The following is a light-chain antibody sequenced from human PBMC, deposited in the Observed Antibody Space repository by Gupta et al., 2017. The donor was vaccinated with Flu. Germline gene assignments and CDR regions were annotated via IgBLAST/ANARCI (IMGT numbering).Light chain of an antibody. CDR1: SSNIGSNT. J-gene: IGLJ2*01. Sequence: QSVLTQPPSASGPPGQRVTISCSGSSSNIGSNTVHWYQPHPGTAPKLLIYTNNQRPSGVPDRFSGSKSGTTASVAITGLQAEDEADYYCAAWDDSPNGVVFGGGTKLTVL. CDR2: TNN. CDR3: AAWDDSPNGVV. V-gene: IGLV1-44*01.